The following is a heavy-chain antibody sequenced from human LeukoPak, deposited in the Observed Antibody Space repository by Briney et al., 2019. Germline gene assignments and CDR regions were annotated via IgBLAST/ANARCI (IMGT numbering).Heavy chain of an antibody. CDR3: ARGVALPFRNYDFWSGYSHTDYFDY. D-gene: IGHD3-3*01. Sequence: ASVKVSCKASGYTFTGYYMHWVRQAPGQGLEWMGWINPNSGGTNYAQKFQGRVTMTRDTSISTAYMELSRLRSDDTAVYYCARGVALPFRNYDFWSGYSHTDYFDYRGQGTLVTVSS. CDR2: INPNSGGT. V-gene: IGHV1-2*02. J-gene: IGHJ4*02. CDR1: GYTFTGYY.